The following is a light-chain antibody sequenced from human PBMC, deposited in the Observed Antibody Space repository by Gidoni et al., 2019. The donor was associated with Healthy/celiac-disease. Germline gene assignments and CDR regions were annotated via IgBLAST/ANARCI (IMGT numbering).Light chain of an antibody. J-gene: IGKJ2*01. CDR1: QSVSSSY. Sequence: EIVLTQSPGTLSLSPGERATLSCRASQSVSSSYLAWYQQKPGQAPRLLIYGASSRATGIPDRFSGSGSGTDFTLTISRLEPEDFAVYYCQQYGSSRLMYTFGQXTKLEIK. CDR3: QQYGSSRLMYT. CDR2: GAS. V-gene: IGKV3-20*01.